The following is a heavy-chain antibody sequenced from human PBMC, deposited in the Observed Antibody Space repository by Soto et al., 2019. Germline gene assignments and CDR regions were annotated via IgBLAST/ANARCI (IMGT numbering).Heavy chain of an antibody. CDR3: AGMPYTSGLRFDP. CDR2: IYQSGVT. J-gene: IGHJ5*02. CDR1: GDSYSISTYS. D-gene: IGHD6-19*01. Sequence: LSLTCNMSGDSYSISTYSWSWIRQPPGKALQWIGFIYQSGVTSYNPSLASRVSISLDRSNNQCSLKLKSVTAADTAVYFCAGMPYTSGLRFDPWGPGTLVTVS. V-gene: IGHV4-30-2*01.